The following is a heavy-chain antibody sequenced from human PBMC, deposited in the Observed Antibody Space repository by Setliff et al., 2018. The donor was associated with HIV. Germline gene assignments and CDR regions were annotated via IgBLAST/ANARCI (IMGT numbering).Heavy chain of an antibody. J-gene: IGHJ6*03. CDR1: RDSISSYY. CDR3: ARETYYYDNPQYYYYYMDV. CDR2: IYTSGST. V-gene: IGHV4-4*09. Sequence: AESLSLTWTVARDSISSYYRSWIRQPPGKGLEWSGYIYTSGSTNYNPSLKSRVTISVDTSKNQFSLKLRSVTAADTAVYYCARETYYYDNPQYYYYYMDVWGKGTTVTVSS. D-gene: IGHD3-22*01.